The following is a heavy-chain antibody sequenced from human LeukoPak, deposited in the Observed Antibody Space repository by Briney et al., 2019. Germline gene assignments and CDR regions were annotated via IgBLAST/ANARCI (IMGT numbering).Heavy chain of an antibody. Sequence: SETLSLTCAVYGGSFSGYYWNWIRQPPGKGLEWIGEINHSGSTNYNPSLKSRVTISVDTSKNQFSLKLSSVTAADTAVYYCAREEYCGGDCYPYYFDYWGQGTLVTVSS. J-gene: IGHJ4*02. V-gene: IGHV4-34*01. CDR2: INHSGST. CDR1: GGSFSGYY. D-gene: IGHD2-21*02. CDR3: AREEYCGGDCYPYYFDY.